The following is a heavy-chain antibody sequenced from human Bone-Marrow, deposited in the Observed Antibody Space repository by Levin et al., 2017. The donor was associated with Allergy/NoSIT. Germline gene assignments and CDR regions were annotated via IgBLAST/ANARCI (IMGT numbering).Heavy chain of an antibody. J-gene: IGHJ5*02. V-gene: IGHV1-18*01. CDR3: ARGGPRGLRYSSSWFGGLDWFDP. Sequence: VASVKVSCKTSGYTFSSYGITWVRQAPGEGLEWMGWISADSRHTNYAQKVQGRVIMTTDTSTSTAYMELRSLRSNDTAVYYCARGGPRGLRYSSSWFGGLDWFDPWGQGTLVTVSS. D-gene: IGHD6-13*01. CDR1: GYTFSSYG. CDR2: ISADSRHT.